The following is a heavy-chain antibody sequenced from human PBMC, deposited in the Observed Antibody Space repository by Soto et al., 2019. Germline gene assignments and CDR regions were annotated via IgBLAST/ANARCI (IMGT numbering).Heavy chain of an antibody. V-gene: IGHV4-30-2*01. D-gene: IGHD4-17*01. CDR1: GGSISSGDYY. J-gene: IGHJ4*02. Sequence: SETLSLTCTVSGGSISSGDYYWSWIRQPPGKGLEWIGYIYHSGSTYYNPSLKSRVTISVDRSKNQFSLKLSSVTAADTAVYYCARAMTTVTTIDYWGQGTLVTVSS. CDR2: IYHSGST. CDR3: ARAMTTVTTIDY.